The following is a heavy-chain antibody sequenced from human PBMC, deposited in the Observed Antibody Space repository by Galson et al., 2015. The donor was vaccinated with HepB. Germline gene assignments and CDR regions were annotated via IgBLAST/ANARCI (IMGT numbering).Heavy chain of an antibody. D-gene: IGHD6-13*01. J-gene: IGHJ6*03. CDR3: ARGWYYNYMDV. CDR2: IHHSGST. Sequence: ETLSLTCAVFGGAFIDYQWTWIRQTPGKGLGWIGEIHHSGSTNYNPSLSSRVSISVDTIKKQFSLRLTSMSAADMGVYYCARGWYYNYMDVWAKGTTVIVSS. V-gene: IGHV4-34*01. CDR1: GGAFIDYQ.